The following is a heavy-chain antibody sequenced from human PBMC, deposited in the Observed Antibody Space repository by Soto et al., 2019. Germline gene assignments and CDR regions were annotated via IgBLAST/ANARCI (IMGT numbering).Heavy chain of an antibody. CDR2: IYYSGST. CDR3: ARVNYYYYGMDV. CDR1: GGSISSSSYY. J-gene: IGHJ6*02. Sequence: SETLSLTCTVSGGSISSSSYYWGWIRQSPGKGLEWIGSIYYSGSTYYNPSLKSRVTISVDTSKNQFSLKLSSVTAADTAVYYCARVNYYYYGMDVWGQGTTVTVSS. V-gene: IGHV4-39*01.